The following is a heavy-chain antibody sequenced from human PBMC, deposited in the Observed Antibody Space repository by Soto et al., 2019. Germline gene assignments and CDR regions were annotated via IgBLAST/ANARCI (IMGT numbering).Heavy chain of an antibody. V-gene: IGHV1-18*01. CDR3: ARGWVGEFVSYFDY. D-gene: IGHD3-10*01. J-gene: IGHJ4*02. CDR1: GFTFTSYA. CDR2: ISAYNDNT. Sequence: QVQLVQSGAEVKKPGASVKVSCRASGFTFTSYAISWVRQAPGHGLEWMGWISAYNDNTNYAQKLQGRVTMTTDTSTSTAYMELRSLRSDDTAVYYCARGWVGEFVSYFDYWGQGTLVTVSS.